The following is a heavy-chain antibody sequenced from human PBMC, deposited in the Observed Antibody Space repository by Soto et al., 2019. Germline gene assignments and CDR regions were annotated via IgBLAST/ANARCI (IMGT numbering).Heavy chain of an antibody. CDR2: INPNSGGT. CDR1: GYTFTGYY. CDR3: ARDLVVTAPEYYYYYGMDV. J-gene: IGHJ6*02. D-gene: IGHD2-21*02. V-gene: IGHV1-2*04. Sequence: QVQLVQSGAEVKKPGASVKVSCKASGYTFTGYYMHWVRQAPGQGLEWMGWINPNSGGTNYAQKFRGWVPMPRDTSIRTAYLELSRLRSDDTAVYYCARDLVVTAPEYYYYYGMDVWGQGTTVTVSS.